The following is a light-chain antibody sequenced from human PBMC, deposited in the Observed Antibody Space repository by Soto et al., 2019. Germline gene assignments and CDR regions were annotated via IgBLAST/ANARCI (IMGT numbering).Light chain of an antibody. V-gene: IGLV2-8*01. CDR3: SSYAGGDNVV. J-gene: IGLJ2*01. CDR2: EVT. CDR1: SSDVGGYNY. Sequence: SVLTQPPSASGSPGQSVTISCTGTSSDVGGYNYVSWYQQHPGKAPKLMIYEVTKRPSGVPDRFSGSKSGNTASLTVSGLQAEDEADYYCSSYAGGDNVVFGGGTKVTVL.